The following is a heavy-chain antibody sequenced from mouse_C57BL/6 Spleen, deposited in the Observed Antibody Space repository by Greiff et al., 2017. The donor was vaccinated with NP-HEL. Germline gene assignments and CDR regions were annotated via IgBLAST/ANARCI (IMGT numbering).Heavy chain of an antibody. V-gene: IGHV1-81*01. J-gene: IGHJ4*01. CDR1: GYTFTSYG. CDR3: AREAYYGNYYAMDY. Sequence: QVQLQQSGAELARPGASVKLSCKASGYTFTSYGISWVKQRTGQGLEWIGEIYPRSGNTYYNEKFKGKATLTADKSSSTAYMELRSLTSEDSAVYFCAREAYYGNYYAMDYWGQGTSVTVSS. CDR2: IYPRSGNT. D-gene: IGHD2-10*01.